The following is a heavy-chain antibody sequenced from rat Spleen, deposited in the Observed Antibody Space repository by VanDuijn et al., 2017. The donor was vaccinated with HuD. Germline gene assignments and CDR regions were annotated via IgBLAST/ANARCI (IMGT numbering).Heavy chain of an antibody. CDR2: ITYDGGTT. D-gene: IGHD1-1*01. Sequence: EVQLVETGGGLVQPGRSMKLSCAASGFTFSNYNMAWVRQAPRKGLEWVATITYDGGTTYYRDSVKGRFTISRDNAKSTLYLQMDSLRSEDTATYYCARHGALQWWSYWGQGVMVTVSS. J-gene: IGHJ2*01. V-gene: IGHV5-7*01. CDR1: GFTFSNYN. CDR3: ARHGALQWWSY.